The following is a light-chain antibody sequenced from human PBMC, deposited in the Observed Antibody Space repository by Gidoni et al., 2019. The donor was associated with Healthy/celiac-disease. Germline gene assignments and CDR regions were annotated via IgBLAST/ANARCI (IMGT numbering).Light chain of an antibody. CDR1: ALPKQY. CDR3: QSADSSGTSWV. Sequence: RITCSGDALPKQYAYWYQQKPGQAPVLVIYKDSERPSGIPERFSGSSSGTTVTLTISGVQAEDEADYYCQSADSSGTSWVFGGGTKLTVL. V-gene: IGLV3-25*03. J-gene: IGLJ3*02. CDR2: KDS.